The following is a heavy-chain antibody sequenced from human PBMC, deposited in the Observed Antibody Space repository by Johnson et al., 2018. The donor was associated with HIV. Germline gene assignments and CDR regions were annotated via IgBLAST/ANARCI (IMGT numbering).Heavy chain of an antibody. Sequence: QVLLVESGGGVVQPGRSLRLSCAASGFTFSSYAMHWVRQAPGKGLEWVAVISYDGSNKYYADSVEGRFTISSDNSRDTLSLQMNSLRVEDTALYYCARDRLLWFRELWPHDAFDIWGQGTMVTVSS. J-gene: IGHJ3*02. D-gene: IGHD3-10*01. V-gene: IGHV3-30-3*01. CDR2: ISYDGSNK. CDR1: GFTFSSYA. CDR3: ARDRLLWFRELWPHDAFDI.